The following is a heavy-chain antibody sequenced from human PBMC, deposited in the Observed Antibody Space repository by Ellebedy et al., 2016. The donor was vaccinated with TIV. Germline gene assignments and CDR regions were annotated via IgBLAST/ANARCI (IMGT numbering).Heavy chain of an antibody. CDR2: ISGSGVNT. CDR1: GFTFSSYA. V-gene: IGHV3-23*01. D-gene: IGHD5-24*01. CDR3: AKDRDTYLRGFDF. Sequence: PGGSLRLSCAASGFTFSSYAMSWVRQAPGKGLEWVSGISGSGVNTYYTDSVKGRITISRDNSKNTLYLQMNSLRAEDTAVYYCAKDRDTYLRGFDFWGQGTLVTVSS. J-gene: IGHJ4*02.